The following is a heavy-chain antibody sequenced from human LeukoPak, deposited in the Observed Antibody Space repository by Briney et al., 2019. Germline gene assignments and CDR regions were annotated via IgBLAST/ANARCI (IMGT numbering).Heavy chain of an antibody. CDR3: AAPPRAGARPPYDY. Sequence: GGSLRLSCATSGFTFSSYGMSWVRQAPGKGLEWISAISAGGDSTYYADSVRGRFTISKDESKTTLFLRMNSLRAEDTAIYYCAAPPRAGARPPYDYWGHGAQVTVSS. CDR2: ISAGGDST. J-gene: IGHJ4*01. CDR1: GFTFSSYG. V-gene: IGHV3-23*01. D-gene: IGHD6-6*01.